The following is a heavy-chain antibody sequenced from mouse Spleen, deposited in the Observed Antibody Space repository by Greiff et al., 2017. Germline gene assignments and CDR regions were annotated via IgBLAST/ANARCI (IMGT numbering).Heavy chain of an antibody. Sequence: VQLQQSGPGLVAPSQSLSITCTVSGFSLTSYGVHWVRQPPGKGLEWLGVIWAGGSTNYNSALMSRLSISKDNSKSQVFLKMNSLQTDDTAMYYCARDRYGEGDYFDYWGQGTTLTVSS. CDR2: IWAGGST. J-gene: IGHJ2*01. D-gene: IGHD2-14*01. CDR3: ARDRYGEGDYFDY. CDR1: GFSLTSYG. V-gene: IGHV2-9*02.